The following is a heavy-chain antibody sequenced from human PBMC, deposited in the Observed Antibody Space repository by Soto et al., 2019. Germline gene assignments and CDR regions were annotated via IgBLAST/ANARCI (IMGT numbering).Heavy chain of an antibody. CDR1: GGSINNAGYY. CDR2: IYYSGNT. V-gene: IGHV4-31*03. J-gene: IGHJ4*01. D-gene: IGHD6-19*01. Sequence: PSETLSLTCTVSGGSINNAGYYWTWIRQHPRKGLEWIGYIYYSGNTLYNPSLKSRVSISVDTSKNQFSLNLTSVTAADTAVFYCARADWSGWIDYWGHGTPVTVSS. CDR3: ARADWSGWIDY.